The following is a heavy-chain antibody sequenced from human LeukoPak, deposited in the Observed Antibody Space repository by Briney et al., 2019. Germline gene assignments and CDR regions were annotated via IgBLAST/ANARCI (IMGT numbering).Heavy chain of an antibody. D-gene: IGHD3-10*01. V-gene: IGHV3-30*02. Sequence: PGGSLRLSCAASGFTFSTYGMHWVRQAPGKGLEWVAFIRSDGTSKYYTDSVKGRFTISRDNSKNTLYLQMNSLRPEDTAVYYCARLREFAFDIWGQGTMVTVSS. CDR1: GFTFSTYG. J-gene: IGHJ3*02. CDR2: IRSDGTSK. CDR3: ARLREFAFDI.